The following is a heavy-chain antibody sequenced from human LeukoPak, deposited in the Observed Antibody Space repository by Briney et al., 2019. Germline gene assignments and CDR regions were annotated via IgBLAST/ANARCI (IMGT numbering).Heavy chain of an antibody. J-gene: IGHJ4*02. Sequence: PGGSLRLSCAASGLTFSRYAMSWVRQAPGKGLEWVSGISGSGGSTYYADSVKGRFTISRDNSKSTLYLQMNSLRAEDTAVYYCAKTISASMVRGVIIIYYFDYWGQGTLVTVSS. CDR3: AKTISASMVRGVIIIYYFDY. CDR1: GLTFSRYA. D-gene: IGHD3-10*01. V-gene: IGHV3-23*01. CDR2: ISGSGGST.